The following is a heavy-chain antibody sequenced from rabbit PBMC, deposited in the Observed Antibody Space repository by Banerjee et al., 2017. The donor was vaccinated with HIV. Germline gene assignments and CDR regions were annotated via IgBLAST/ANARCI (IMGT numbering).Heavy chain of an antibody. D-gene: IGHD2-1*01. CDR1: GFSFSSSQW. CDR3: ARSAGWVSNGDGYFNL. J-gene: IGHJ4*01. CDR2: IDPVFGST. V-gene: IGHV1S40*01. Sequence: QSLEESGGDLVKPGASLTLTCTASGFSFSSSQWICWVRQAPGKGLEWIGYIDPVFGSTYYASWVNGRFTISSHNAQNTLYLQLNSLTAADTATYFCARSAGWVSNGDGYFNLWGPGTLVTVS.